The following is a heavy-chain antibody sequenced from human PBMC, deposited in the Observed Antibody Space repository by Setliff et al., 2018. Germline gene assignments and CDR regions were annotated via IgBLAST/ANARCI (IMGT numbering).Heavy chain of an antibody. CDR3: AKDMTGWGSFDY. J-gene: IGHJ4*02. Sequence: GGSLRLSCAASGFTFSDYYMSWIRQAPGKGLDWVSRIIGNGHTDYADSVKGRFTISRDNSRNTLYLHMNSLRGEDSAVYYCAKDMTGWGSFDYWGQGNLVTVS. CDR2: IIGNGHT. D-gene: IGHD3-9*01. V-gene: IGHV3-23*01. CDR1: GFTFSDYY.